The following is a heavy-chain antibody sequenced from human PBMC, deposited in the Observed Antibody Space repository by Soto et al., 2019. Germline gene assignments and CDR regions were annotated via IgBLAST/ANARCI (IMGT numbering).Heavy chain of an antibody. V-gene: IGHV1-2*02. CDR1: GYTFTGYY. Sequence: WASVKVSCKASGYTFTGYYMHWVRQAPGQGLEWMGWINPSSGGTNYAQKFQGRVTMTRDTSISTAYMELSRLRSDDTAVYYCARAVTMVRGVIYWFDPWGQGTLVTVSS. D-gene: IGHD3-10*01. CDR3: ARAVTMVRGVIYWFDP. J-gene: IGHJ5*02. CDR2: INPSSGGT.